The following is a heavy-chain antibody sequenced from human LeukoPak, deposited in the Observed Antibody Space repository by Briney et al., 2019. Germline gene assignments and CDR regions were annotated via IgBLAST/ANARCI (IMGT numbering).Heavy chain of an antibody. J-gene: IGHJ6*02. CDR1: AFSFSSYW. CDR2: INSDGSTT. CDR3: ARVGCRGGSCSSRGDYYYGMDV. Sequence: GGSLRLSCAASAFSFSSYWMHWVRQVPGKGLVWVSHINSDGSTTSYADSVKGRFTISRDNAKNALFLQMNSLRAEDTAVYYCARVGCRGGSCSSRGDYYYGMDVWGQGTTVTVSS. V-gene: IGHV3-74*01. D-gene: IGHD2-15*01.